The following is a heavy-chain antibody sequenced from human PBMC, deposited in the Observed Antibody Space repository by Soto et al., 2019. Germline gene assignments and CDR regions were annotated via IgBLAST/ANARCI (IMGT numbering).Heavy chain of an antibody. D-gene: IGHD1-1*01. V-gene: IGHV3-23*01. CDR3: AKFGIATTKRRPPYYIDH. CDR2: ISGSGGGT. Sequence: EVQVLESGGGLVQPGGSLRLSCAASGFTFSSYAMSWVRRAPGKGLEWVSGISGSGGGTYYADSVKGRFTFSRDNSKNTLYLQSNSLRAEDTAVYYCAKFGIATTKRRPPYYIDHWGQGALVTVSS. CDR1: GFTFSSYA. J-gene: IGHJ4*02.